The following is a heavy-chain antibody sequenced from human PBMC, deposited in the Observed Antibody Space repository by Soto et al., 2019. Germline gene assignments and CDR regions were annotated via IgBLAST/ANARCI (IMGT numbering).Heavy chain of an antibody. J-gene: IGHJ6*03. CDR1: GFTFSSYA. D-gene: IGHD3-16*02. CDR2: ISGSGGST. Sequence: GGSLRLSCAASGFTFSSYAMSWVRQAPGKGLEWVSAISGSGGSTYYADSVKGRFTISRDNSKNTLYLQMNSLRAEDTAVYYCAKHEPYRYISGYYYYMDVWGKGTTVTVSS. CDR3: AKHEPYRYISGYYYYMDV. V-gene: IGHV3-23*01.